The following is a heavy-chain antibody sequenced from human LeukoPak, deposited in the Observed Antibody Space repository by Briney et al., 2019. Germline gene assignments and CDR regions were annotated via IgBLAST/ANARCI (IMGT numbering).Heavy chain of an antibody. CDR3: ARDFSPRIAVAGHPFSN. J-gene: IGHJ4*02. D-gene: IGHD6-19*01. Sequence: GGSLRLSCAASGFTFSSYWMHWVRQAPGKGLVWVSRINSDGSSTSYADSVKGRFTISRDNAKNSLYLQMNSLRAEDTAVYYCARDFSPRIAVAGHPFSNWGQGTLVTVSS. CDR2: INSDGSST. V-gene: IGHV3-74*01. CDR1: GFTFSSYW.